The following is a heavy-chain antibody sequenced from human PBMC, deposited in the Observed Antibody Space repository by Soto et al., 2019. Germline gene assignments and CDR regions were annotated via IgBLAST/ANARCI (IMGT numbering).Heavy chain of an antibody. Sequence: ASVKVSCKVSVYTLTELSMHWVRQAPGKGLEWMGGFDPEDGETIYAQKFQGRVTMTEDTSTDTAYMELRSLRSDDTAVYYCVRDLSYSSSWFTYYYGMAVWGQGTTVTVSS. D-gene: IGHD6-13*01. CDR3: VRDLSYSSSWFTYYYGMAV. J-gene: IGHJ6*02. V-gene: IGHV1-24*01. CDR2: FDPEDGET. CDR1: VYTLTELS.